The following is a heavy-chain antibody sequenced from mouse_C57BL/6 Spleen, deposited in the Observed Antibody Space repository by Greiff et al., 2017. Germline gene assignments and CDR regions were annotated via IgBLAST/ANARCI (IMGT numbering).Heavy chain of an antibody. Sequence: DVKLQESGGGLVQPGGSMKLSCVASGFTFTNYWMNWVRQSPEKGLEWVAQIRLKSDNSATHYAEPVKERFTISRDDSKSSVYLQMNNLRAEDTGIYYCAGDYGRVPWFAYWGQGTLVTVSA. CDR3: AGDYGRVPWFAY. V-gene: IGHV6-3*01. J-gene: IGHJ3*01. CDR1: GFTFTNYW. D-gene: IGHD1-1*01. CDR2: IRLKSDNSAT.